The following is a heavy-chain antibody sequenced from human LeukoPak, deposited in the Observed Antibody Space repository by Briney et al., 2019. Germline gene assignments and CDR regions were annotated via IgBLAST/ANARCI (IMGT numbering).Heavy chain of an antibody. D-gene: IGHD4-11*01. J-gene: IGHJ4*02. CDR3: ARSKNYFDY. CDR1: GFTFSDSY. V-gene: IGHV3-11*01. CDR2: IGSSGSTI. Sequence: GGSLRLSCAASGFTFSDSYFSWIRQAPGKGLEWFSYIGSSGSTIYYTDSVKGRFTISRDNAKNSLYLQMDSLRADDTAVYFCARSKNYFDYWGQGTLVTVSS.